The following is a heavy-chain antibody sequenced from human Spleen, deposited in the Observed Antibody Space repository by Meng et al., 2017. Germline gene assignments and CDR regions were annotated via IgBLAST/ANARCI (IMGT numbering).Heavy chain of an antibody. D-gene: IGHD6-19*01. CDR1: GDSVSSNSAA. V-gene: IGHV6-1*01. Sequence: SQTPSPTCAISGDSVSSNSAAWNWIRQSPSRGLEWLGRTYYRSKWFNDYAVSVTSRVTINPDTSKNQFSLQLDSVTPEDTAVYYCDRDHGSGWYPWGQGTLVTVSS. CDR2: TYYRSKWFN. CDR3: DRDHGSGWYP. J-gene: IGHJ5*02.